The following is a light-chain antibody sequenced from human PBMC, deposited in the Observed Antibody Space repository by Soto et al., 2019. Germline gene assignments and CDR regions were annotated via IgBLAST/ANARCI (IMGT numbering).Light chain of an antibody. J-gene: IGLJ3*02. CDR2: YKSDSDK. CDR1: SGINVGTYN. CDR3: MIWHSSAWV. Sequence: QLVLTQPSSLSASPGASASLTCTLRSGINVGTYNIYWYQQKPGSPPQYLLRYKSDSDKQQGSGVPSRFSGSKHSSANAGILVISGLQSEDEADYYCMIWHSSAWVFGGGTQLTVL. V-gene: IGLV5-45*03.